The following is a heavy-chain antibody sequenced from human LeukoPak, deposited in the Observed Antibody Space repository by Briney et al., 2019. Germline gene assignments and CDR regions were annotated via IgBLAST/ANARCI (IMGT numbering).Heavy chain of an antibody. Sequence: ASVKVSCKASGYTFTANYLHWVRQAPGQGLEWMGWINPNSGGTNHAQMFQGRVTMTRDTSISTAYMELSRLTSDDTAVYYCASGSRLYSPDYWGQGTLVTVST. J-gene: IGHJ4*02. CDR1: GYTFTANY. V-gene: IGHV1-2*02. D-gene: IGHD3-10*01. CDR2: INPNSGGT. CDR3: ASGSRLYSPDY.